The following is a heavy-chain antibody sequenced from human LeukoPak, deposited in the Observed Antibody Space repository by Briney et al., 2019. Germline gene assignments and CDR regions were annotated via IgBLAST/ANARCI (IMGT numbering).Heavy chain of an antibody. Sequence: GGSLRLSCAASGFTFSSYAMSWVRQAPGKGLEWVSGISGSGGSTYYADSVEGRFTISRDNSKNTLYLQMNSLRAEDTAVYYCARSGSFSPTYYFGYWGQGTLVTVSS. CDR3: ARSGSFSPTYYFGY. V-gene: IGHV3-23*01. CDR1: GFTFSSYA. D-gene: IGHD1-26*01. J-gene: IGHJ4*02. CDR2: ISGSGGST.